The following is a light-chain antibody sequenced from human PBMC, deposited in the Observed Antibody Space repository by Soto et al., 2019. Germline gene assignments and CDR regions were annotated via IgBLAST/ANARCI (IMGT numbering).Light chain of an antibody. V-gene: IGKV1-5*01. CDR3: QQYNSSPWT. J-gene: IGKJ1*01. Sequence: DIQMTQSPSTLSASVGDRVTITCRASQSISSWLAWYQQKPGKATKLLIYDASSLESGVPSRFRGSGSGTEFTLTISSLQPDDFATYYCQQYNSSPWTFGQGTKGDIK. CDR1: QSISSW. CDR2: DAS.